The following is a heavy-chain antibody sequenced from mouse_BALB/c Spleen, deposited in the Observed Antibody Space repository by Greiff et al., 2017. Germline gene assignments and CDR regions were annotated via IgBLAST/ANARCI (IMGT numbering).Heavy chain of an antibody. D-gene: IGHD1-1*01. CDR1: GFTFSSFG. CDR2: ISSGSSTI. J-gene: IGHJ2*01. V-gene: IGHV5-17*02. CDR3: ARVGQYYGSHFDY. Sequence: EVKLMESGGGLVQPGGSRKLSCAASGFTFSSFGMHWVRQAPEKGLEWVAYISSGSSTIYYADTVKGRFTISRDNPKNTLFLQMTSLRSEDTAMYYCARVGQYYGSHFDYWGQGTTLTVSS.